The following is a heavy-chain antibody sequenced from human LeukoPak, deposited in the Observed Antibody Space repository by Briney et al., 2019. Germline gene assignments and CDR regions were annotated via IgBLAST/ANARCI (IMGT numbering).Heavy chain of an antibody. V-gene: IGHV3-30*02. J-gene: IGHJ5*02. CDR1: GFIFRSYA. CDR2: IHYDGSNK. Sequence: GGSLRLSCAASGFIFRSYAMRWVRQAPGKGLAGVAFIHYDGSNKYDADSVKGRFTISSDNSKNALYLQMSSLRAEDTAVYYCAKYKVSVGIAAAGTLDPWGQGTLVTVSS. D-gene: IGHD6-13*01. CDR3: AKYKVSVGIAAAGTLDP.